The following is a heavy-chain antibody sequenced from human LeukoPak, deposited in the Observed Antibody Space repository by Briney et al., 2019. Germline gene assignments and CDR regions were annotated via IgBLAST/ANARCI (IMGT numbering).Heavy chain of an antibody. CDR1: GFIFSNYA. CDR3: AKYFASGSYYKLPH. CDR2: LRGDGET. D-gene: IGHD3-10*01. V-gene: IGHV3-23*01. J-gene: IGHJ1*01. Sequence: GGSLRLSCAASGFIFSNYAMSWVRQAPARGLEWVSSLRGDGETFYADSVKGRFTLSRDNSKNTLYLQMNSLRAEDTAVYYCAKYFASGSYYKLPHWGQGTLVTVSS.